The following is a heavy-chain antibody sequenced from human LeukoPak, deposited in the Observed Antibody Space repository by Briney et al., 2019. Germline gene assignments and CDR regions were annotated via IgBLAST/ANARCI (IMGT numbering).Heavy chain of an antibody. CDR3: ARGIGAAAWIGAT. CDR2: IVSYSGEI. CDR1: GFAFSDSQ. Sequence: GGSLRLSCVASGFAFSDSQMSWIRQSPGKRLEWVAYIVSYSGEIDYADSVKGRFIISRDNAKNTLYLQMNSLRGEDTAVYYCARGIGAAAWIGATWGQGALVTVSS. D-gene: IGHD6-13*01. V-gene: IGHV3-11*06. J-gene: IGHJ5*02.